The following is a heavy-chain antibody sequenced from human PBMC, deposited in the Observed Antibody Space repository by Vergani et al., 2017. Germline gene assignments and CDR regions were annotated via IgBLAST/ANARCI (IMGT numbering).Heavy chain of an antibody. CDR3: TTAWGLYYLHGEYFQY. CDR2: LSSGGGDI. V-gene: IGHV3-23*01. J-gene: IGHJ1*01. D-gene: IGHD3-10*01. Sequence: EVQLLESGGGLVQPGGSRRLSCAGAGFTFDTYTMAYVRQAPGKGLEWVATLSSGGGDIFYADSVKGRFTISRDNSKNTLLLQMNSLKDEDTAVYYCTTAWGLYYLHGEYFQYWGRGTLVSVSS. CDR1: GFTFDTYT.